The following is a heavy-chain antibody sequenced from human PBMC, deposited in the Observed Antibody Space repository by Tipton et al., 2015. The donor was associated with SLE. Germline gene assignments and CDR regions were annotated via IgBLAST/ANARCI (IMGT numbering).Heavy chain of an antibody. CDR1: GYSVSSGPYY. D-gene: IGHD1-14*01. CDR2: IYYSGST. Sequence: TLSLTCSVTGYSVSSGPYYWSWVRQPPGKGLEWIGCIYYSGSTYYSPPLSSRVSISLDRSKNQFSLSLSSVTAADTAVYYCTRGGFREPDDYYYGMDVWGQGTTVTVSS. CDR3: TRGGFREPDDYYYGMDV. J-gene: IGHJ6*02. V-gene: IGHV4-30-2*01.